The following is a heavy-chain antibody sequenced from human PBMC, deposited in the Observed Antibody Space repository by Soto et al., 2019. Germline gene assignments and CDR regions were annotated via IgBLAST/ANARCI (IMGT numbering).Heavy chain of an antibody. CDR3: ARSQRRTSAAGAGDY. Sequence: QVQLVQSGAEVKKPGASVKVSCKASGYTFTSYDINWVRQATGQGLEWMGWMNPNSGNAGYAKGFQGRVPMPWNTSISTAYMDLRSLRSEDTAVYYCARSQRRTSAAGAGDYWGQGTLVTVSS. CDR2: MNPNSGNA. CDR1: GYTFTSYD. V-gene: IGHV1-8*01. J-gene: IGHJ4*02. D-gene: IGHD6-13*01.